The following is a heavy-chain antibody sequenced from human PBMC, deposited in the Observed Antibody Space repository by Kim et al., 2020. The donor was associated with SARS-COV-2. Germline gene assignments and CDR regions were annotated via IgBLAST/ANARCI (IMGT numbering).Heavy chain of an antibody. Sequence: GGSLRLSCAASGFTFSSYGMSWVRQAPGQGLEWVSGISGSGGSTYYAASVKGRFTISRDNSKNTLYLQMNSRRAEDTAVYYCAKDRWTGYSSPRAYDYWGQGNLVTVSS. J-gene: IGHJ4*02. D-gene: IGHD6-19*01. V-gene: IGHV3-23*01. CDR1: GFTFSSYG. CDR3: AKDRWTGYSSPRAYDY. CDR2: ISGSGGST.